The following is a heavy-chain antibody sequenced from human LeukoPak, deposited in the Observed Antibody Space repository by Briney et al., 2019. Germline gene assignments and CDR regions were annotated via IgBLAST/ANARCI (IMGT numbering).Heavy chain of an antibody. Sequence: ASVKVSCKASGYTFTSYGISWVRQAPGEGLEWMGWISAYNGNTNYAQKLQGRVTMNTDTSTSTAYMELRSLRSDDTAVYYCARAGTTVTTNWFDPWGQGTLVTVSS. J-gene: IGHJ5*02. D-gene: IGHD4-17*01. CDR2: ISAYNGNT. V-gene: IGHV1-18*01. CDR3: ARAGTTVTTNWFDP. CDR1: GYTFTSYG.